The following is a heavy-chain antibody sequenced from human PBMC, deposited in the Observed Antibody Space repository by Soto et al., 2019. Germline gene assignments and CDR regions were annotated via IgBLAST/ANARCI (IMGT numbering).Heavy chain of an antibody. Sequence: PGGSLRLSCAASGFTFSSYGMHWVRQAPGKGLEWVAVISYDGSNKYYADSVKGRFTISRDNSKNTLYLQMSSLRAEDTAVYYCAKAEFVPWGQGTLVTVSS. CDR3: AKAEFVP. J-gene: IGHJ5*02. CDR2: ISYDGSNK. CDR1: GFTFSSYG. V-gene: IGHV3-30*18.